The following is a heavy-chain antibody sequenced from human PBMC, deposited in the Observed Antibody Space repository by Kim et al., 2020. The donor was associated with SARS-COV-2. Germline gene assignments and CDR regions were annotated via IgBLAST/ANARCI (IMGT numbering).Heavy chain of an antibody. CDR1: GGSISSSSYY. J-gene: IGHJ4*02. CDR2: IYYSGST. D-gene: IGHD6-19*01. V-gene: IGHV4-39*01. Sequence: SETLSLTCTVSGGSISSSSYYWGWIRQPPGKGLEWIGSIYYSGSTYYNPSLKSRVTISVDTSKNQFSLKLSSVTAADTAVYYCARHLDSSGFYFDYWGQGTLVTVSS. CDR3: ARHLDSSGFYFDY.